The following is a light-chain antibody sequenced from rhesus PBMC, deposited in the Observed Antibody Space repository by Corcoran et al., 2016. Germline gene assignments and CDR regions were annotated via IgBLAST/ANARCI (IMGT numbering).Light chain of an antibody. CDR2: KAS. J-gene: IGKJ1*01. CDR3: QQFSSSPRT. V-gene: IGKV1-22*01. Sequence: DIQMTQSPSSLSASVGDTVTITYRASQSISSWLAWYQEKPGKAPKLLIYKASTLQSGVPSRCIGSGSGKDFTLTISSLQSEEFATYYCQQFSSSPRTFGQGTKVEIK. CDR1: QSISSW.